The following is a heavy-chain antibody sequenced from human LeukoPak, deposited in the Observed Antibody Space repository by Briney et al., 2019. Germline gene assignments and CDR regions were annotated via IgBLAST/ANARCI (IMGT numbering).Heavy chain of an antibody. D-gene: IGHD3-10*01. CDR3: ATAPITMVRGPTRGFDY. J-gene: IGHJ4*02. Sequence: ASVKVSCKASGGTFSSYAISWVRQAPGQGLEWMGGIIPIFGTANYAQKFQGRVTITADESTSTAYMELSSLRSGDTAVYYCATAPITMVRGPTRGFDYWGQGTLVTVSS. CDR2: IIPIFGTA. V-gene: IGHV1-69*13. CDR1: GGTFSSYA.